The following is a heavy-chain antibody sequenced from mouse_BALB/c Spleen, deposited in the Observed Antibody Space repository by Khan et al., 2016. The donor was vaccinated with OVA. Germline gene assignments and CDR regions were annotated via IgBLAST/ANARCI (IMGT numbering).Heavy chain of an antibody. Sequence: VQLQQSGPELAKPGATVKMSCRASGYTFTNYGMHWVQQRPGQGLEWIGYINPSTGYTEYNQKFKDKVALSADKSASTAYMQLTSLTYEDSAVYGAVNHGSSSASLSYWGQGTLVTVSA. D-gene: IGHD1-1*01. CDR2: INPSTGYT. CDR1: GYTFTNYG. CDR3: VNHGSSSASLSY. J-gene: IGHJ3*01. V-gene: IGHV1-7*01.